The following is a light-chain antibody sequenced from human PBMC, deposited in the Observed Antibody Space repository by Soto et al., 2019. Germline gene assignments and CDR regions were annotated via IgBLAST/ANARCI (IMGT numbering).Light chain of an antibody. CDR1: QSVDSY. Sequence: EIVLTQSPATLSLSPGERATLSCRASQSVDSYLAWYQQKRGQAPRLLIFDASNRATGIPARFSGSGSGTDFTLTISSLEPEDFAVYYCQPHSHRLTFGGGTKVEIK. CDR3: QPHSHRLT. CDR2: DAS. V-gene: IGKV3-11*01. J-gene: IGKJ4*01.